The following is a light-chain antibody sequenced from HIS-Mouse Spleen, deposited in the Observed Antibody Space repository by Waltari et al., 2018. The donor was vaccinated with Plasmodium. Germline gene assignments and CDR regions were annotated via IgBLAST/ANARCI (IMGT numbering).Light chain of an antibody. J-gene: IGLJ3*02. CDR2: QDS. CDR1: KLGDKY. V-gene: IGLV3-1*01. Sequence: SYELTQPPSVSVSPGQTASITCSGDKLGDKYACWYQQKPGQSPVLVIYQDSKRPSGIPDRVSGSNSGNTATLTSGGTQAMDEADYYCQAWDSSTWVFGGGTKLTVL. CDR3: QAWDSSTWV.